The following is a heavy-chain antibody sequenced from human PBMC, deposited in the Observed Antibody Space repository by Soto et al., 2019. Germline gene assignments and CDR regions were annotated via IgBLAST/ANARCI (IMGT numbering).Heavy chain of an antibody. Sequence: SDTLSLTCTVSCGSLSSGDYYWSWIRQPPGKGLEWIGYIYYSGSTYYNPSLKSRVTISVDTSKNQFSLKLSSVTAADTAVYYCARKLVPAADYFDYWGQGTLVTVSS. D-gene: IGHD2-2*01. CDR3: ARKLVPAADYFDY. CDR1: CGSLSSGDYY. V-gene: IGHV4-30-4*02. J-gene: IGHJ4*02. CDR2: IYYSGST.